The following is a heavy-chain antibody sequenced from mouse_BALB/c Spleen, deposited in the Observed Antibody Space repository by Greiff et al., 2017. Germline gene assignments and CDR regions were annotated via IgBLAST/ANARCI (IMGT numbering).Heavy chain of an antibody. CDR2: IYPGSGST. V-gene: IGHV1S22*01. CDR3: TRGLAY. Sequence: LKQPGSELVRPGASVKLSCKASGYTFTSYWMHWVKQRPGQGLEWIGNIYPGSGSTNYDEKFKSKATLTVDTSSSTAYMQLSSLTSEDAAVYYCTRGLAYWGQGTLVTVSA. J-gene: IGHJ3*01. CDR1: GYTFTSYW.